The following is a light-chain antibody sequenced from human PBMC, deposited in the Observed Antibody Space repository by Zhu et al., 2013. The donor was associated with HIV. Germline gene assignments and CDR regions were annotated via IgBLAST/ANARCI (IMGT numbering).Light chain of an antibody. J-gene: IGKJ1*01. CDR1: QSINSW. CDR3: QHYYSYSKT. Sequence: DIQMTQSPSTLSASVGDRVTITCRASQSINSWLAWYQQKPGTAPKLLIYKASHLESGVPSRFSGSGSGTEFTLTISGLQPDDVATYYCQHYYSYSKTFGQGTKGGNRT. V-gene: IGKV1-5*03. CDR2: KAS.